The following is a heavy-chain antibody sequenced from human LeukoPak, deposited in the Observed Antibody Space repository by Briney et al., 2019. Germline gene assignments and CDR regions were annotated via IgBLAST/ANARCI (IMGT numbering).Heavy chain of an antibody. CDR2: INHSGST. CDR3: ARVTTMVRGVIRGYYYYYMDV. Sequence: PSETLSLTCTVSGGSISSYYWSWIRQPPGKGLEWIGEINHSGSTNYNPSLKSRVTISVDTSKNQFSLKLSSVTAADTAVYYCARVTTMVRGVIRGYYYYYMDVWGKGTTVTISS. D-gene: IGHD3-10*01. J-gene: IGHJ6*03. CDR1: GGSISSYY. V-gene: IGHV4-34*01.